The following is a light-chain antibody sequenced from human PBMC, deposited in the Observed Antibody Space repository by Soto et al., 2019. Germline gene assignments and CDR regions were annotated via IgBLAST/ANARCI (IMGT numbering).Light chain of an antibody. V-gene: IGLV4-60*03. CDR1: SGHSSYI. J-gene: IGLJ7*01. Sequence: QPVLTQSSSASASLGSSVKLTCTLSSGHSSYIIAWHQQQPGKAPRYLMKLEGSGSYNKVSGVPDRFSGSSSGADRYLTISNLQSEDEADYYCETWDSNFAVFGGGTQLTVL. CDR3: ETWDSNFAV. CDR2: LEGSGSY.